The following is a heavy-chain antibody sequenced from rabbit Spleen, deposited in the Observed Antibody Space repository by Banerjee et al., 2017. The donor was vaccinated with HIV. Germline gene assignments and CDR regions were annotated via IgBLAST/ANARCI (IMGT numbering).Heavy chain of an antibody. Sequence: QEQLVESGGGLVKPGASLTLICTASGFSFNSGYDMSWVRQAPGKGLEWIGFIYTGNGKNYYASWAKGRFTISKTSSTTVTLQVTSLTAADTATYFCARETSSGWGVVSYYFSLWGQGTLVTVS. V-gene: IGHV1S45*01. D-gene: IGHD4-1*01. CDR1: GFSFNSGYD. CDR2: IYTGNGKN. CDR3: ARETSSGWGVVSYYFSL. J-gene: IGHJ4*01.